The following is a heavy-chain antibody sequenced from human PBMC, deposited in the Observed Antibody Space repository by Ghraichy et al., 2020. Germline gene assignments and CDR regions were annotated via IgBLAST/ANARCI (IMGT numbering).Heavy chain of an antibody. V-gene: IGHV3-21*01. CDR1: GFTFSSYS. J-gene: IGHJ4*02. CDR3: ARGCRGGSCLDY. D-gene: IGHD2-15*01. Sequence: GGSLRLSCAASGFTFSSYSMNWVRQAPGKGLECVSSINTVSNYIYYGDLVKGRFTISRDNAKNSLYLQMNNLRAEDTAVYYCARGCRGGSCLDYWGQGTLVTVSS. CDR2: INTVSNYI.